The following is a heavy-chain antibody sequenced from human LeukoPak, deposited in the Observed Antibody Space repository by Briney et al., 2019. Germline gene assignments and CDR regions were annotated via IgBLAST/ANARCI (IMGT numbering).Heavy chain of an antibody. CDR3: ARDSAPSSSWKLYFQH. D-gene: IGHD6-13*01. CDR2: ISFDGNNK. V-gene: IGHV3-30-3*01. CDR1: EFTFSSSA. J-gene: IGHJ1*01. Sequence: GRSLRLSCAASEFTFSSSAMHWVRQAPGKGLEWVAVISFDGNNKYYTDSVKGRFTISRDNSKNTLYPQMNSLRVEDTAVYYCARDSAPSSSWKLYFQHWGQGTLVTVSS.